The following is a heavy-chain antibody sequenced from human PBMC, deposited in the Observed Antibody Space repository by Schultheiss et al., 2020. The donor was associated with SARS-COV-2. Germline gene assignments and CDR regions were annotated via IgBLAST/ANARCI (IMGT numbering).Heavy chain of an antibody. Sequence: GESLKISCSASGFTFSSYSMNWVRQAPGKGLEWVSYISSSSSTIYYADSVKGRFTISRDNAKNSLYLQMNSLRAEDTAVYYCARGLGYCSGGSCLDAFDIWGQGTMVTVSS. CDR1: GFTFSSYS. CDR2: ISSSSSTI. J-gene: IGHJ3*02. CDR3: ARGLGYCSGGSCLDAFDI. D-gene: IGHD2-15*01. V-gene: IGHV3-48*04.